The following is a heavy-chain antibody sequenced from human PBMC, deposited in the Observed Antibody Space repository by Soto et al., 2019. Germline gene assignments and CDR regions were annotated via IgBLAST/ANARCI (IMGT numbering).Heavy chain of an antibody. J-gene: IGHJ6*02. CDR1: GDSVSSNSAA. CDR3: ARVESPGTTPDYGMDV. V-gene: IGHV6-1*01. Sequence: SETLSLTCAISGDSVSSNSAAWNWIRQSPSRGLEWLGRTYYRSKWYNDYAVSVKSRITINPDTSKNQFSLQLNSVTPEDTAVYYCARVESPGTTPDYGMDVWGQGTTVTVSS. D-gene: IGHD1-7*01. CDR2: TYYRSKWYN.